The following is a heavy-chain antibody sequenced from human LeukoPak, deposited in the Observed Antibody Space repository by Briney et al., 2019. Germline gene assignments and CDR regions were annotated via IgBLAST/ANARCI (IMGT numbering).Heavy chain of an antibody. J-gene: IGHJ4*02. CDR3: ARKWGRQGGDY. Sequence: GGSLRLSCEASGLIFSNAWMNWVRQAPGKGLEWVSSISSSSSYIYCADSVKGRFTISRDNAKNSLYLQMNSLRAEDTAVYYCARKWGRQGGDYWGQGTLVTVSS. CDR1: GLIFSNAW. D-gene: IGHD2-8*01. V-gene: IGHV3-21*01. CDR2: ISSSSSYI.